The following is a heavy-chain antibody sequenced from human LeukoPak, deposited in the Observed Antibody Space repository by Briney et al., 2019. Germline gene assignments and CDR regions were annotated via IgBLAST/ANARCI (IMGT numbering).Heavy chain of an antibody. V-gene: IGHV3-9*01. CDR1: GFTFDDYA. J-gene: IGHJ6*03. CDR2: ISWNSGSI. D-gene: IGHD6-13*01. CDR3: AKDLRRYSSSWYMDV. Sequence: GGSLRLSCAASGFTFDDYAMHWVRQAPGKGLEGVSGISWNSGSIGYADSVKGRFTISRDNAKNSLYLQMNSRRAEDTALYYCAKDLRRYSSSWYMDVWGKGTTVTVSS.